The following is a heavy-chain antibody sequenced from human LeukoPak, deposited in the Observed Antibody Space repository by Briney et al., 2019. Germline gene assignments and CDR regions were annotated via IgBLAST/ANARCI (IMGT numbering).Heavy chain of an antibody. CDR3: ARDTRARYFDWLLSGGDAFDI. CDR2: IIPILGIA. V-gene: IGHV1-69*04. CDR1: GGTFSSYT. Sequence: ASVKVSCKASGGTFSSYTISWVRQAPRQGLEWMGRIIPILGIANYAQKFQGRVTITADESTSTAYMELSSLRSEDTAVYYCARDTRARYFDWLLSGGDAFDIWGQGTMVTVSS. J-gene: IGHJ3*02. D-gene: IGHD3-9*01.